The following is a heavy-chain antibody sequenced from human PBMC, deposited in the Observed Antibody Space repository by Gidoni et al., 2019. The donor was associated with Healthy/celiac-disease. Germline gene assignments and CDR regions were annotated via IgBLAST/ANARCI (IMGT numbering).Heavy chain of an antibody. Sequence: QVQLVESGGGVVQPGRSLRLSCAASGFTFSSYAMHWVRQAPGKGLEWVAVISYDGSNKYYADSVKGRFTISRDNSKNTLYLQMNSLRAEDAAVYYCATDTYYYGSGSPSFDYWGQGTLVTVSS. CDR3: ATDTYYYGSGSPSFDY. D-gene: IGHD3-10*01. J-gene: IGHJ4*02. CDR2: ISYDGSNK. V-gene: IGHV3-30-3*01. CDR1: GFTFSSYA.